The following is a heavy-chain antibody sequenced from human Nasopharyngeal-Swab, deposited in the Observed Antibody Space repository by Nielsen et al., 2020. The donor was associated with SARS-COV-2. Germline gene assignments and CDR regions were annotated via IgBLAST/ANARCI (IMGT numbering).Heavy chain of an antibody. J-gene: IGHJ4*02. CDR3: ARDIYGDYPFDY. D-gene: IGHD4-17*01. CDR2: ISYDGSNK. V-gene: IGHV3-30*03. Sequence: LSLTCAASGFTFSSYGMHWVRQAPGKGLEWVAVISYDGSNKYYADSVKGRFTISRDNSKNTLYLQMNSLRAEDTAVYYCARDIYGDYPFDYWGQGTLVTVSS. CDR1: GFTFSSYG.